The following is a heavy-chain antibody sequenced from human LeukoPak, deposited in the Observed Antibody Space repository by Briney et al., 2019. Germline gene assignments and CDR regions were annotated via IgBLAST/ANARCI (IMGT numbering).Heavy chain of an antibody. CDR1: GGSFSDYY. Sequence: SETLSLTCGVYGGSFSDYYWSWIRQPPGKGLEWIGEINHSGSTNYNPSLKSRVTISVDTSKNQFSLKLSSVTAADTAVYCCARGRIFMVRGVIKNYFDYWGQGTLVTVS. J-gene: IGHJ4*02. V-gene: IGHV4-34*01. CDR3: ARGRIFMVRGVIKNYFDY. D-gene: IGHD3-10*01. CDR2: INHSGST.